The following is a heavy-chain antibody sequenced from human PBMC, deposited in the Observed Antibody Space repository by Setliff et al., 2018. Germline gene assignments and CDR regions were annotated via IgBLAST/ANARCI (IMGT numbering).Heavy chain of an antibody. J-gene: IGHJ4*02. D-gene: IGHD6-19*01. Sequence: GESLKISCAASGFTFSTYAMNWLRQAPGKGLEWVSYISSSSGLIYYADSVKGRFTISRDDAKNSLYLQMNSLRTEDTAVYYCARSAVAVPGQFYFDNWGQGTQVTVSS. CDR3: ARSAVAVPGQFYFDN. V-gene: IGHV3-48*01. CDR2: ISSSSGLI. CDR1: GFTFSTYA.